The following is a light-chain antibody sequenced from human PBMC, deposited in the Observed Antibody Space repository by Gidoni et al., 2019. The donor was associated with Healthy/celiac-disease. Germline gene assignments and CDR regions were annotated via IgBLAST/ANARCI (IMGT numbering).Light chain of an antibody. J-gene: IGKJ4*01. CDR1: QSISSA. CDR2: AAS. Sequence: ELTHIPSSLSASVGDRVTITCRASQSISSALNWYQQKPGKAPKLLIYAASSLESGVPSRFSGSGSGTDFTLTISSLQPEDFATYYCQQCYSYPLTFGGGTRLEIK. CDR3: QQCYSYPLT. V-gene: IGKV1-39*01.